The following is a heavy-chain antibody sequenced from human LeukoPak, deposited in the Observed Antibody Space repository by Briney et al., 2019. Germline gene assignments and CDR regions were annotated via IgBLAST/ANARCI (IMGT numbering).Heavy chain of an antibody. V-gene: IGHV1-46*01. CDR1: GYTFTSYY. CDR2: INPSGGST. D-gene: IGHD6-19*01. J-gene: IGHJ4*02. Sequence: GASVTVSCMASGYTFTSYYMHWVRQAPGQGLEWMGIINPSGGSTSYAQKFQGRVTMTRDTSTSTVYMELSSLRSEDTAVYYCARGIAVAGTGDYWGQGTLVTVSS. CDR3: ARGIAVAGTGDY.